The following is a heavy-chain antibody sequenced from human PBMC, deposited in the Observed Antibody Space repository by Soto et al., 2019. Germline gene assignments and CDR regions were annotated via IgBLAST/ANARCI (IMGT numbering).Heavy chain of an antibody. CDR1: GFTFSSYA. CDR3: AKETMWASSGIYN. D-gene: IGHD3-22*01. Sequence: PGGSLRLSCAASGFTFSSYAMSWVRQAPGKGLAWVSAISGSGGSTYYADCVKVRFTICRDNSKNTLYLQRNSLRAEDTAVYYCAKETMWASSGIYNWGQGTLVTVSS. J-gene: IGHJ4*02. V-gene: IGHV3-23*01. CDR2: ISGSGGST.